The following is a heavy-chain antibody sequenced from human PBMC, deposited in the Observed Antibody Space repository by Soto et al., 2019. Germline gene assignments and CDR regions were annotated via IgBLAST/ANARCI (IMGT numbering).Heavy chain of an antibody. CDR2: IYYSGST. J-gene: IGHJ4*02. Sequence: PSETLSLTCTVSGGSISSYYWSWIRQPPGKGLEWIGYIYYSGSTNYNPSLKSRVTISVDTSKNQFSLKLSSVTAADTAVYYCARLLFGRRGYSGYDYWGQGTLVTVSS. CDR3: ARLLFGRRGYSGYDY. V-gene: IGHV4-59*01. CDR1: GGSISSYY. D-gene: IGHD5-12*01.